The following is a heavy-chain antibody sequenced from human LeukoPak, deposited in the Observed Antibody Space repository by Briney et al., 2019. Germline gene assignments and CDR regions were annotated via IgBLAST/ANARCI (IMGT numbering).Heavy chain of an antibody. D-gene: IGHD5/OR15-5a*01. CDR3: ARDSVTLFDY. Sequence: GGSLRLSCAVSGFDFNNYFMAWFRQAPGKGLEWVANIGQDGSEKYSVDSVKGRFTISRDNAKNSLYLQMNSLRAEDTAVYYCARDSVTLFDYWGQGTLVTVSS. CDR2: IGQDGSEK. V-gene: IGHV3-7*01. J-gene: IGHJ4*02. CDR1: GFDFNNYF.